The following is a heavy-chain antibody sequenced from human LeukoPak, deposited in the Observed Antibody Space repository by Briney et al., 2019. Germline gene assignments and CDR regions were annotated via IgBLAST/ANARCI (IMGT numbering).Heavy chain of an antibody. CDR3: ARVHRGYSYGRLDY. V-gene: IGHV3-48*02. CDR1: GFIFSFYS. Sequence: PGGSLRLSCAASGFIFSFYSMNWVRQAPGKGLEWVSYISSSDNTIHYADSVKGRFTISRDNAKNSLYLEMNSLRDEDTAVYYCARVHRGYSYGRLDYWGQGTLVTVSS. D-gene: IGHD5-18*01. J-gene: IGHJ4*02. CDR2: ISSSDNTI.